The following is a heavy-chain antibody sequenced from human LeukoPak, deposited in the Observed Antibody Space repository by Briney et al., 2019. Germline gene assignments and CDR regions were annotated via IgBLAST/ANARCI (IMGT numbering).Heavy chain of an antibody. CDR2: IYPGDSNT. Sequence: GESLKISCKGSGYRFTNYWIGWVRQMPGKGLEWMGIIYPGDSNTRYSPSFQGQVTISADKSINTAYVQWSSLKASDTAMYYCARQRGYYDSSGYYYYCEDYWGQGTLVTVSS. J-gene: IGHJ4*02. D-gene: IGHD3-22*01. CDR3: ARQRGYYDSSGYYYYCEDY. V-gene: IGHV5-51*01. CDR1: GYRFTNYW.